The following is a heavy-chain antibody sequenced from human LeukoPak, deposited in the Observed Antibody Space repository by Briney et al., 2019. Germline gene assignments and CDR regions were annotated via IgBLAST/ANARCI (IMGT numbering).Heavy chain of an antibody. CDR3: ARDHCSSTSCYGWFDP. CDR1: GGSISSSSYY. CDR2: IYYSGST. V-gene: IGHV4-39*07. J-gene: IGHJ5*02. D-gene: IGHD2-2*01. Sequence: SETLSLTCTVSGGSISSSSYYWGWIRQPPGKGLEWIGSIYYSGSTYYNPSLKSRVTISVDTSKNQFSLKLSSVTAADMAVYYCARDHCSSTSCYGWFDPWGQGTLVTVSS.